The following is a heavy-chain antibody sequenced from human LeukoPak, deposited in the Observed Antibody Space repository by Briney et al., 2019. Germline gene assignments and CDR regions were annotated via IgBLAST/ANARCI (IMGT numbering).Heavy chain of an antibody. CDR2: IIPIFGTA. CDR1: GGTFSRYA. Sequence: EASVKVSCKASGGTFSRYAISWVRQAPGQGLEWMGGIIPIFGTANYAQKFQGRVTITTDESTSTAYMELSSLRSEDTAVYYCARDSGSSADYYYYYMDVWGKGTTVTVSS. D-gene: IGHD1-26*01. V-gene: IGHV1-69*05. CDR3: ARDSGSSADYYYYYMDV. J-gene: IGHJ6*03.